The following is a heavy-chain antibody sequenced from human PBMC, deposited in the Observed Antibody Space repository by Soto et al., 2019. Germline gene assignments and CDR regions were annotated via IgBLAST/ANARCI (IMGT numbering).Heavy chain of an antibody. J-gene: IGHJ6*02. CDR1: GFTFSSYG. CDR2: ISYDGSNK. Sequence: PGGSLRLSCAASGFTFSSYGMHWVRQAPGKGLEWVAVISYDGSNKYYADSVKGRFTISRDNSKNTLYLQMNSLRAEDTAVYYCAKDLVGFLSSSIAAQIISFYYYGMDVWGQGTTVTVSS. CDR3: AKDLVGFLSSSIAAQIISFYYYGMDV. D-gene: IGHD6-6*01. V-gene: IGHV3-30*18.